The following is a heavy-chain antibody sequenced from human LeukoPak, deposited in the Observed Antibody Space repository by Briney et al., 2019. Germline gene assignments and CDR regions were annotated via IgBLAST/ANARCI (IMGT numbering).Heavy chain of an antibody. V-gene: IGHV4-39*01. CDR1: GGSISSSSYY. CDR3: ASNRYSSGWKYFDY. J-gene: IGHJ4*02. Sequence: SETLSLTCTVSGGSISSSSYYWGWIRQPPGKGLEWIGSIYCSGSTYYNPSLKSRVTIFVDTSKNQFSLKLSSVTAADTAVYYCASNRYSSGWKYFDYWGQGTLVTVSS. D-gene: IGHD6-19*01. CDR2: IYCSGST.